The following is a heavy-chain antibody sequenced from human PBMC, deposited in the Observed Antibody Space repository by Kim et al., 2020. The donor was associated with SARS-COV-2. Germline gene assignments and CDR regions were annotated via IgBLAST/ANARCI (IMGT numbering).Heavy chain of an antibody. CDR2: INSDGSST. CDR1: GFTFNSNW. Sequence: GGSLRLSCAASGFTFNSNWMYWVRQAPGKGLVWVSRINSDGSSTTYADSVKGRFTISRDNAKNTLYLQMNSLRAEDTAVYYCARPRYSSSHFDCWGQGTLVTVSS. CDR3: ARPRYSSSHFDC. J-gene: IGHJ4*02. V-gene: IGHV3-74*01. D-gene: IGHD6-6*01.